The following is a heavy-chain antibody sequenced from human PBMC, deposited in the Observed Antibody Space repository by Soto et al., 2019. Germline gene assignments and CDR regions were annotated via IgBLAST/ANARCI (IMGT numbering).Heavy chain of an antibody. V-gene: IGHV1-69*01. CDR2: IIPIFGTA. CDR3: ASSDGGYSNYAPFDY. D-gene: IGHD4-4*01. CDR1: GDTFSSYA. J-gene: IGHJ4*02. Sequence: QVQLVQSGAEVKKPGSSVKVSCKASGDTFSSYAISWVRQAPGQGLEWMGGIIPIFGTANYAQKFQGRVTITGDESTSTAYMELSSLRSEDTAVYYCASSDGGYSNYAPFDYWGRGTLVTVSS.